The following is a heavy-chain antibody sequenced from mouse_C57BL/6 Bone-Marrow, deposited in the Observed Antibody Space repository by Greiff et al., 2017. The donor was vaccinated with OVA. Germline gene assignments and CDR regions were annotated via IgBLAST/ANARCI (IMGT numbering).Heavy chain of an antibody. V-gene: IGHV5-17*01. CDR1: GFTFSDYG. D-gene: IGHD1-1*01. CDR3: ARRPTVVPDYFDY. CDR2: ISSGSSTI. J-gene: IGHJ2*01. Sequence: EVKLMESGGGLVKPGGSLKLSCAASGFTFSDYGMHWVRQAPEKGLEWVAYISSGSSTIYYADTVKGRFTISRDNAKNTLFLQMTSLRSEDTAMYYCARRPTVVPDYFDYWGQGTTLTVSS.